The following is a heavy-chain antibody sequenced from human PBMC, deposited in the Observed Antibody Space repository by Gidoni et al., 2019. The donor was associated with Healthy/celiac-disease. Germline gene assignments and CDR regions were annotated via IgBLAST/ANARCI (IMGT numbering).Heavy chain of an antibody. V-gene: IGHV5-10-1*03. Sequence: EVQLVQSGAEVKKPGESLRISCKGSGNSFTSYCISWVRQMHGKGLEWMVRIAPSDSYTNYSPSFQGHVTISANKSISTAYLQWSSLKASDTAMYYCARDSVDYGDYTNYWGQGTLVTVSS. CDR1: GNSFTSYC. CDR2: IAPSDSYT. D-gene: IGHD4-17*01. J-gene: IGHJ4*02. CDR3: ARDSVDYGDYTNY.